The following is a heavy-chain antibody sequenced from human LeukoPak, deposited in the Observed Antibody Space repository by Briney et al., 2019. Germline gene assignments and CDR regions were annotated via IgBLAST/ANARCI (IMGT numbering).Heavy chain of an antibody. CDR2: IKEDGSEK. CDR3: ARDKFDIVVVTTIYYYYYMDV. V-gene: IGHV3-7*01. CDR1: GFTFSTYW. J-gene: IGHJ6*03. D-gene: IGHD2-21*02. Sequence: GGSLTLSCAASGFTFSTYWMNWVRQAPGKGLEWVANIKEDGSEKDYVGSVKGRFTISRDNAKNSLYLQMNSLRAEDTAVYYCARDKFDIVVVTTIYYYYYMDVWGKGTTVTVSS.